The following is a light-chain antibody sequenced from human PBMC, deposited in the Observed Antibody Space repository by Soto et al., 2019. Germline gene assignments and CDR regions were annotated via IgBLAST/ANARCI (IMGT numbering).Light chain of an antibody. Sequence: QSALTQPASVSGSPGQSITIYCTGTSSDVGGYNLVSWYQHHPGKAPKVMIYEDSERPSGVSNRFSGSKSGNTASLTISGLQAEDEADYYCCSYAGPYTWAFGGGTKLTVL. CDR3: CSYAGPYTWA. V-gene: IGLV2-23*01. CDR1: SSDVGGYNL. J-gene: IGLJ3*02. CDR2: EDS.